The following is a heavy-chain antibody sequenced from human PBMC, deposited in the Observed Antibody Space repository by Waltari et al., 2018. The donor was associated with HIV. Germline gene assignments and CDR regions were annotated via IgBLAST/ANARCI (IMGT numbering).Heavy chain of an antibody. Sequence: QVQLVQSGAEVKKPGSSVKVSCKASGGHFRSYAISWVSQAPGQGLEWMGGIIPIFGTANYAQKFQGRVTITADESTSTAYMELSSLRSEDTAVYYCARDPQQLGWNWYFDLWGRGTLVTVSS. CDR2: IIPIFGTA. J-gene: IGHJ2*01. V-gene: IGHV1-69*01. CDR3: ARDPQQLGWNWYFDL. D-gene: IGHD1-1*01. CDR1: GGHFRSYA.